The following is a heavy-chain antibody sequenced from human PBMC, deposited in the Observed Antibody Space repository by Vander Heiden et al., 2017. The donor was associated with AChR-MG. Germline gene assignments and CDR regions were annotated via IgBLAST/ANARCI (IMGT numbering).Heavy chain of an antibody. CDR3: ARDHRGPNRPYYDYFGLEV. CDR2: ITPNGGST. Sequence: QVQLVQSGAEMKKPGASVKISCKASEYTFTNYYIHWLRQAPGQGLEGRGLITPNGGSTNYAKKFQGRGTMTRDTAASTVYMELSRLRSEDTALYYCARDHRGPNRPYYDYFGLEVWGQGTTVTVSS. J-gene: IGHJ6*02. V-gene: IGHV1-46*01. D-gene: IGHD3-10*01. CDR1: EYTFTNYY.